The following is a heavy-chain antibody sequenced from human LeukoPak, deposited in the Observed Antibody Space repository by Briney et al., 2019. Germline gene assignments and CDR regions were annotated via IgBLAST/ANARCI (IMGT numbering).Heavy chain of an antibody. J-gene: IGHJ6*02. CDR3: ARVDILTGPTPGYGMDV. D-gene: IGHD3-9*01. V-gene: IGHV4-34*01. CDR2: INHSGST. Sequence: PSETLSLTCAVYGGSFSGYYWSWIRRPPGKGLEWIGEINHSGSTNYNPSLKSRVTISVDTSKNQFSLKLSSVTAADTAVYYCARVDILTGPTPGYGMDVWGQGTTVTVSS. CDR1: GGSFSGYY.